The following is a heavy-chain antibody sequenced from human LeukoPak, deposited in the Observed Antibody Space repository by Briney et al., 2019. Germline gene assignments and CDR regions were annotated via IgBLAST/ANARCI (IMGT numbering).Heavy chain of an antibody. CDR3: ARVGVGAAGGKNYYYMDV. Sequence: GGSLRLSCAASGFTFSSYGMHWVRQAPGKGLEWVAVIWHDGSNKYYADSVKGRFTISRDNSKNTLYLQMNSLRAEDTAVYYCARVGVGAAGGKNYYYMDVWGKGTTVTVSS. V-gene: IGHV3-33*01. CDR2: IWHDGSNK. J-gene: IGHJ6*03. D-gene: IGHD1-26*01. CDR1: GFTFSSYG.